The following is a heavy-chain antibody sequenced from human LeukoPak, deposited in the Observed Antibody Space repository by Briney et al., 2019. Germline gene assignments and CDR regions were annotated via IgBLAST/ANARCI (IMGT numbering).Heavy chain of an antibody. D-gene: IGHD3-9*01. J-gene: IGHJ4*02. CDR1: GFTFSSYW. Sequence: GGSLRLSCAASGFTFSSYWMSWVRQAPGKGLEWVANIKQDGSEKYYVDSEKGRFTISRDNAKNSLYLQMNSLRAEDTAVYYCARDYDILTGGPKDYWGQGTLVTVSS. CDR3: ARDYDILTGGPKDY. CDR2: IKQDGSEK. V-gene: IGHV3-7*03.